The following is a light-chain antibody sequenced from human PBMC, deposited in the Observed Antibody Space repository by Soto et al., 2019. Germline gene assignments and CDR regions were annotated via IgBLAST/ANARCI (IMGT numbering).Light chain of an antibody. V-gene: IGKV2-28*01. CDR2: LGS. CDR1: QSLLHRNGYTY. CDR3: MQALQTPQLT. J-gene: IGKJ4*01. Sequence: DIVMTQSPLSLRVTPGEPASISCRSSQSLLHRNGYTYLDWYLQKPGQSPQLLIYLGSSRASGVPDRFSGSGSGTDFTLKISRVEAEDVGVYYCMQALQTPQLTFGGGTKVEIK.